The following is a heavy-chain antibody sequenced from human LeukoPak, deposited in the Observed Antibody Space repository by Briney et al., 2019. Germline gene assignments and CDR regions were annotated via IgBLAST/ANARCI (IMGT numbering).Heavy chain of an antibody. CDR3: AKARPSNSWYGGMDV. CDR2: ISGSGGST. Sequence: GGSLRLSCAASGFTFSSYATRWVRQAPGKGLEWVSAISGSGGSTYYADSVEGLFTIARDNAKNTLYLQMTSLRAEDTAVYYCAKARPSNSWYGGMDVWGQGTTVTVSS. V-gene: IGHV3-23*01. D-gene: IGHD6-13*01. J-gene: IGHJ6*02. CDR1: GFTFSSYA.